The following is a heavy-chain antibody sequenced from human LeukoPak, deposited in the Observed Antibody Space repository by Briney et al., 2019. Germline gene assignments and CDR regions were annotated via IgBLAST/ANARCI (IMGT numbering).Heavy chain of an antibody. CDR2: IYYSGST. Sequence: SETLSLTCPVSGGSISSSSYYWGWIRQPPGKGLEWIGTIYYSGSTYYNPSLKSRVTISVDTSKNQFSLKLSSVTAADTAVYYCGGGPYYYSGVDVWGQGTTVTVSS. D-gene: IGHD3-16*01. CDR3: GGGPYYYSGVDV. CDR1: GGSISSSSYY. J-gene: IGHJ6*02. V-gene: IGHV4-39*01.